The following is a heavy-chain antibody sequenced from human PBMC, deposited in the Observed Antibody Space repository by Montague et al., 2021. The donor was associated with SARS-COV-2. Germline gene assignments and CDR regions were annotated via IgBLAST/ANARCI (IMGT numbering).Heavy chain of an antibody. D-gene: IGHD4-17*01. CDR2: IYYSGGT. CDR1: GGSISSSSYF. CDR3: ARHLNYRDYGGDGY. Sequence: SETLSLTCSVSGGSISSSSYFWGWIRQPPGKGLEWIGSIYYSGGTYSNSSLKSRVTISVDTSKNQLSLKLSSVTAADTAVYYCARHLNYRDYGGDGYWGQGTLVTVSS. V-gene: IGHV4-39*01. J-gene: IGHJ4*02.